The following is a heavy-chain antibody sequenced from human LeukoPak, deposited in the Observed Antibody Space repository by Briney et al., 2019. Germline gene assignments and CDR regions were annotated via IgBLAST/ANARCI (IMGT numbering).Heavy chain of an antibody. CDR1: GFTFSSYW. Sequence: PGGSLRLSCAASGFTFSSYWMHWVRQAPGKGLVWVSRINTDGSSTSYADSVKGRFTISRDNAKNTLYLQMNSLRAEDTAVYYCASDVGYCSSTSCYTCRYWGQGTLVTVSS. D-gene: IGHD2-2*02. J-gene: IGHJ4*02. V-gene: IGHV3-74*01. CDR2: INTDGSST. CDR3: ASDVGYCSSTSCYTCRY.